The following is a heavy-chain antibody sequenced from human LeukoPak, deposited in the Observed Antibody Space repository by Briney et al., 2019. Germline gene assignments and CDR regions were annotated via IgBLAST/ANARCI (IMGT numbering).Heavy chain of an antibody. Sequence: GGSLRLSCVASGFSLNRFAMSWARHAPGKGLEWVSSVSGSGGTTWHAESVKGRFTISKDNSKSTMFLQLNSLRAEDTAVYYCTKDHISCVGAGCLLHEDWGQGTLVTASS. V-gene: IGHV3-23*01. CDR1: GFSLNRFA. J-gene: IGHJ4*02. CDR2: VSGSGGTT. D-gene: IGHD3-9*01. CDR3: TKDHISCVGAGCLLHED.